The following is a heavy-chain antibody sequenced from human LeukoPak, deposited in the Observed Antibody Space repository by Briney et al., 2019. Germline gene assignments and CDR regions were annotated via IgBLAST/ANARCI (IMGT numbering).Heavy chain of an antibody. CDR1: GYTFTSYG. J-gene: IGHJ3*02. CDR3: ARAPTIPYCSSTSCYSRNAFDI. CDR2: ISAYNGNT. V-gene: IGHV1-18*01. Sequence: ASVKVSCKASGYTFTSYGISWVRQAPGQGLEWMGWISAYNGNTNYAQKLQGRVTMTTDTSTSTAYMELRSLRSDDTAVYYCARAPTIPYCSSTSCYSRNAFDIWGQGTMVTVSS. D-gene: IGHD2-2*02.